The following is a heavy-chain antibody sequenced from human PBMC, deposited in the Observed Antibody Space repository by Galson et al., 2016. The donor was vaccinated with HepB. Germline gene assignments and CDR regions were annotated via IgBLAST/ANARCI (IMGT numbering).Heavy chain of an antibody. CDR2: IYPGDSDT. J-gene: IGHJ6*02. D-gene: IGHD3-9*01. V-gene: IGHV5-51*01. CDR1: GYSFGRHW. CDR3: VRVHFVWLLDYNYGVDV. Sequence: QSGAEVKKPGESLKISCKFSGYSFGRHWIGWVRQMPGKGLEWTGIIYPGDSDTRYSPSFRGQVTISADKSINTAYLQWSSLKASDTALYYCVRVHFVWLLDYNYGVDVWGQGTTVTVSS.